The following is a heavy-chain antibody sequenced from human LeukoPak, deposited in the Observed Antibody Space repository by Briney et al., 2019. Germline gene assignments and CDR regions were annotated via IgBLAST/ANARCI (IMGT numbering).Heavy chain of an antibody. CDR2: IKQDGSEK. J-gene: IGHJ4*02. CDR3: VREGIAAYFDY. V-gene: IGHV3-7*05. D-gene: IGHD6-13*01. Sequence: GRSLRLSCVASGFTFSSYGMHWVRQAPGKGLEWVANIKQDGSEKYYVDSVKGRFTISRDNAKKSLYLQMSSLRAEDTAVYYCVREGIAAYFDYWGQGSLVTVSS. CDR1: GFTFSSYG.